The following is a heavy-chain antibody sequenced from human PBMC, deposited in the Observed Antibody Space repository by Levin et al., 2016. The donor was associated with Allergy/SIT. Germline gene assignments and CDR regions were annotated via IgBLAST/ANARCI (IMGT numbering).Heavy chain of an antibody. Sequence: RQAPGKGLEWIGYIYYSGSTNYNPSLKSRVTISVDTSKNKFSLKLSSVTAADTAVYYCARVYCSTINCYHFYFDYWGQGTLVTVSS. CDR3: ARVYCSTINCYHFYFDY. V-gene: IGHV4-59*01. J-gene: IGHJ4*02. CDR2: IYYSGST. D-gene: IGHD2-2*01.